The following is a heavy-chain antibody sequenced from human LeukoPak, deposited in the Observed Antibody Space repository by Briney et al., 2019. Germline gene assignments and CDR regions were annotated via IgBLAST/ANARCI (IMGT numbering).Heavy chain of an antibody. J-gene: IGHJ6*03. CDR2: VRSHAYGGTT. V-gene: IGHV3-49*04. CDR3: TRDREVGRYYYYYYYMDV. CDR1: GFTFGDYD. Sequence: GGSLRLSCTASGFTFGDYDMSWVRQAPARGREWVGLVRSHAYGGTTEYAASVKGRFTISRDDSKSIAYLQMNSLKTEDTAVYYCTRDREVGRYYYYYYYMDVWGKGTTATVSS. D-gene: IGHD2-2*01.